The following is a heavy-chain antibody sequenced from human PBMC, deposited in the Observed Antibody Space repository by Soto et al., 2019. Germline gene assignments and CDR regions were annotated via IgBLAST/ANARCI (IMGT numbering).Heavy chain of an antibody. V-gene: IGHV4-34*01. CDR2: INHSGST. J-gene: IGHJ5*02. D-gene: IGHD6-13*01. Sequence: QVQLQQWGAGLLKPSETLSLTCAVYGGSFSGYYWSWIRQPPGKGLEWIGEINHSGSTNYNPSLKSRVTLSVDTSTHQCSLQLSSVTAADTAVYYCASYSSSWSWFDPWGQGNLVTVSS. CDR3: ASYSSSWSWFDP. CDR1: GGSFSGYY.